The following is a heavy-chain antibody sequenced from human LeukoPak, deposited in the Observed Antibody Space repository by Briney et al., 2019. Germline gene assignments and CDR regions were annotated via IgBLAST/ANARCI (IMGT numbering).Heavy chain of an antibody. Sequence: GGSLRLSCAASGFTFSSYAMSWVRQAPGKGLEWVSSISSSSSYIYYADSVKGRFTISRDNAKNSLYLQMNSLRAEDTAVYYCARDIFSGDINPSEDYWGQGTLVTVSS. J-gene: IGHJ4*02. CDR2: ISSSSSYI. D-gene: IGHD7-27*01. V-gene: IGHV3-21*01. CDR3: ARDIFSGDINPSEDY. CDR1: GFTFSSYA.